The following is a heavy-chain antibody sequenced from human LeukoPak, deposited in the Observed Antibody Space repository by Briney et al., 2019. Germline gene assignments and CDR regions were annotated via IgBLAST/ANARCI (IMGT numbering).Heavy chain of an antibody. CDR3: TRRELPDEYNWFDP. CDR1: GFTFSGSA. J-gene: IGHJ5*02. V-gene: IGHV3-73*01. D-gene: IGHD1-26*01. CDR2: IRSKANSYAT. Sequence: PGGSLRLSCAASGFTFSGSAMHWVRQAPGKGLEWVGRIRSKANSYATAYAASVKGTFTISREDSKNTAYLQMNSLKTEDTAVYYCTRRELPDEYNWFDPWGQGTLVTVSS.